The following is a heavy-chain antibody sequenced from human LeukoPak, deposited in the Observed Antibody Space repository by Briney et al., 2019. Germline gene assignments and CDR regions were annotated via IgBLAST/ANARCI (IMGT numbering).Heavy chain of an antibody. V-gene: IGHV3-53*01. CDR2: IYSGGDT. CDR3: ARETGTYYFDY. Sequence: GGSLRLSCAASGFTVSSNYMSWVRQAPGKGLEWVSVIYSGGDTYYADSVKGRFTISRDNSKNTLYLQTNSLRAEGTAVYYCARETGTYYFDYWGQGTLVTVSS. CDR1: GFTVSSNY. D-gene: IGHD1-1*01. J-gene: IGHJ4*02.